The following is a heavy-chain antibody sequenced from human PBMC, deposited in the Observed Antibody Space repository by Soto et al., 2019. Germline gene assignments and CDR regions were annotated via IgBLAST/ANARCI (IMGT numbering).Heavy chain of an antibody. CDR3: ARVAVSYFGMDV. CDR1: GGSISSYY. CDR2: VFISGST. D-gene: IGHD6-19*01. Sequence: SETLSLTCIVPGGSISSYYWSLFRQPAGKGLEWIGRVFISGSTNYNASLKSRVTMSIDTSKNEVSLTLRSVTAADTAVYYCARVAVSYFGMDVWGPGTTVTVSS. J-gene: IGHJ6*02. V-gene: IGHV4-4*07.